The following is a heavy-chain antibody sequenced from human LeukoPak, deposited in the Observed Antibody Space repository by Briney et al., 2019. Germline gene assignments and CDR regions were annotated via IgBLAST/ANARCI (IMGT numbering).Heavy chain of an antibody. V-gene: IGHV4-59*01. CDR1: GDSINNYY. CDR2: IYYSGNT. D-gene: IGHD6-6*01. Sequence: PWETLSLTCSVPGDSINNYYWSWIRQPPGKGLEWIGYIYYSGNTNYNPTLKSRVTISKDTSKKQISLNLSSVTAADTAVYYCARGSNWLDPWGQGTLVTVSS. J-gene: IGHJ5*02. CDR3: ARGSNWLDP.